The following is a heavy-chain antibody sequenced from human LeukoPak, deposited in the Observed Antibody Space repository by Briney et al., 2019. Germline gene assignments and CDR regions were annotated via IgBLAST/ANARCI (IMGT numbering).Heavy chain of an antibody. Sequence: ASVKVSCKASGYTFTSYYMHWVRQAPGQGLEWMGIINPSGGSTSYAQKFQGRVTMTRDTSISTAYMELSRLRSDDTAVYYCARSLQVIAAAGPPYYFDYWGQGTLVTVSS. J-gene: IGHJ4*02. CDR1: GYTFTSYY. CDR3: ARSLQVIAAAGPPYYFDY. CDR2: INPSGGST. V-gene: IGHV1-46*01. D-gene: IGHD6-13*01.